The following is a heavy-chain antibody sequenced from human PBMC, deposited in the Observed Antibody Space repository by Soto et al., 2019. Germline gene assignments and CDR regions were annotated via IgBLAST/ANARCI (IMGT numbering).Heavy chain of an antibody. CDR2: TYYRSKWYN. Sequence: PSQTLSLTCAISGDSVSSNSAAWNWIRQSPSRGLEWLGRTYYRSKWYNDYAVSVKSRITINPDTSKNQFSLQLNSVTPEDTAVYYCARVSGYTPGYYYYYMDVWGKGTTVTVSS. V-gene: IGHV6-1*01. J-gene: IGHJ6*03. D-gene: IGHD5-12*01. CDR3: ARVSGYTPGYYYYYMDV. CDR1: GDSVSSNSAA.